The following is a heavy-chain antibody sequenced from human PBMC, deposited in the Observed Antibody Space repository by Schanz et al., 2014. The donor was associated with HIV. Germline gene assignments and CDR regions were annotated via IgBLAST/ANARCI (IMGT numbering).Heavy chain of an antibody. CDR3: VKGERIGYRIEVTGPTFDY. D-gene: IGHD3-22*01. Sequence: VQLLESGGGLVQPGGSLRLSCAASGFTFSSYAMSWVRQAPGKALEWVAVISHDGTNKFYAGSVKDRFTISRDNAKNTLYVQIRSLRNEDTAVYYCVKGERIGYRIEVTGPTFDYWGQGTLVTVSS. J-gene: IGHJ4*02. V-gene: IGHV3-30-3*01. CDR1: GFTFSSYA. CDR2: ISHDGTNK.